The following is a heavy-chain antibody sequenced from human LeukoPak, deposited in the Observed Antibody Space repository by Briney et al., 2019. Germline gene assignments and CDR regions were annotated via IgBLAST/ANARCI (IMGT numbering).Heavy chain of an antibody. V-gene: IGHV3-21*01. CDR3: ARDPLRYLRVGHYDY. D-gene: IGHD3-9*01. CDR2: IDYDSSHI. Sequence: GGSLRLSCAASGFTFSNSAMNWVRQVPGKGLEWVSSIDYDSSHIYYAASVRGRFTISRDNARNSVYLQKNSLRVEDTAVYYCARDPLRYLRVGHYDYWGQGTLVAVSS. J-gene: IGHJ4*02. CDR1: GFTFSNSA.